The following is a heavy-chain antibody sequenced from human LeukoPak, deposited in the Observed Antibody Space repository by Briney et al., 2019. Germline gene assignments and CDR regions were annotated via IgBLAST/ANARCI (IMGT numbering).Heavy chain of an antibody. J-gene: IGHJ4*02. V-gene: IGHV3-9*01. CDR1: GFTFDDYA. CDR3: AKDITPGITAAGFDS. CDR2: ISWGSGNI. D-gene: IGHD6-13*01. Sequence: GGSLTLSCAASGFTFDDYAMHWVRQAPGKGLEWVSGISWGSGNIGYADSVKGRFAISRDNARNSLYLQMNSLRAEDTALYYCAKDITPGITAAGFDSWGQGTLVTVSS.